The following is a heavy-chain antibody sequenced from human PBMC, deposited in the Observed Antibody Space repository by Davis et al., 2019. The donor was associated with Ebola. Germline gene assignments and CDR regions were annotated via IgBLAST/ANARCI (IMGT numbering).Heavy chain of an antibody. CDR1: GYTFTDYY. D-gene: IGHD4-23*01. Sequence: ASVKVSCKTSGYTFTDYYIHRMRQAPGQGLEWMGWSHPNGAATKYAQKFQGRVTMTRDRSISTAYMELRSLTHDDTAVYYCARDHPGPQTLDIWGQGTVITVSS. V-gene: IGHV1-2*02. CDR2: SHPNGAAT. J-gene: IGHJ3*02. CDR3: ARDHPGPQTLDI.